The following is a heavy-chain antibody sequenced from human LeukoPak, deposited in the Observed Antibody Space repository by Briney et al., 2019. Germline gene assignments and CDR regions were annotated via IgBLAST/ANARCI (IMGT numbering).Heavy chain of an antibody. V-gene: IGHV3-74*01. CDR2: INDDGISA. CDR1: GFTLGNYW. J-gene: IGHJ6*02. CDR3: ARDPVVPAALDV. D-gene: IGHD2-2*01. Sequence: GGSLRLSCAASGFTLGNYWMHWVRQAPGKGLEWVARINDDGISASYADSVKGRFTISGDNAVNTVYLEMNSLRVEDTAVYYCARDPVVPAALDVWGQGTAVTVSS.